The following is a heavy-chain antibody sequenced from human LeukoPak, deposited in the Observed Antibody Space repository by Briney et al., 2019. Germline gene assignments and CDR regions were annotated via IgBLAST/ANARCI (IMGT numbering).Heavy chain of an antibody. D-gene: IGHD6-19*01. V-gene: IGHV1-18*01. J-gene: IGHJ4*02. CDR1: GYSFSSYG. CDR2: ISVYNGNT. Sequence: ASVKVSCKASGYSFSSYGISWVRQAPGQGLEWMGWISVYNGNTKYAQKLQGRVTMTTDTSTSTAYMELRSLRSDDTAVYYCARERYSSGWYGEVRGPTDYWGQGTLVTVSS. CDR3: ARERYSSGWYGEVRGPTDY.